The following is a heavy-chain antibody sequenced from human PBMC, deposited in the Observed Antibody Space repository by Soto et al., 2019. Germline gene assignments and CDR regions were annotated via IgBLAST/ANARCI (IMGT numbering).Heavy chain of an antibody. D-gene: IGHD3-10*01. CDR2: ISGSGGST. V-gene: IGHV3-23*01. Sequence: EVQLLESGGGLVQPGGSLRLSCAASGFTFSRYAMSWVRQAPGKGLEWVSAISGSGGSTYYTDSVKGRFTISRDNSKNTLYLQMNSLRAEDTAVYYCAKGGDYGSGLFDPWGQGTLVTVSS. CDR1: GFTFSRYA. J-gene: IGHJ5*02. CDR3: AKGGDYGSGLFDP.